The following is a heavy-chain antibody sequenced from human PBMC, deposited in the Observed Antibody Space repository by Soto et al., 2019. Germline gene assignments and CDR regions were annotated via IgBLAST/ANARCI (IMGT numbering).Heavy chain of an antibody. J-gene: IGHJ3*02. Sequence: ASVKVSCKASGYTFTSYGISWVRQAPGQGLEWMGWISAYNGNTNYAQKLQGRVTMTTDTSTSTTYMELRSLRSDDTAVYYCARDLPFLPEKNNGGVNAFDIWGQGTMVTVSS. CDR3: ARDLPFLPEKNNGGVNAFDI. V-gene: IGHV1-18*01. D-gene: IGHD2-8*02. CDR1: GYTFTSYG. CDR2: ISAYNGNT.